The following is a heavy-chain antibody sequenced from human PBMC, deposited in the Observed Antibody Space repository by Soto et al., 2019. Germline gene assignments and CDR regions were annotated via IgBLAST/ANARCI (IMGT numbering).Heavy chain of an antibody. V-gene: IGHV1-3*01. J-gene: IGHJ5*02. CDR1: GYTFTSYA. CDR2: INAGNGNT. CDR3: AGDHNGWGSLWFDP. Sequence: QVQLVQSGAEVKKPGASVKVSCKASGYTFTSYAMHWVRQAPGQRLEWMGWINAGNGNTKYSQKFQGRVTITSDTSASTAYMALSSPRSEDTAVYYCAGDHNGWGSLWFDPWGQGTLVTVSS. D-gene: IGHD2-15*01.